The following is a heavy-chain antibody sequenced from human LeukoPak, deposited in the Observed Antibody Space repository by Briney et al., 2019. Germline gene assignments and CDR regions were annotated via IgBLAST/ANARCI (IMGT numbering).Heavy chain of an antibody. CDR3: AKDAQRGFDYSNSLEH. V-gene: IGHV3-33*06. Sequence: GTSLRLSCEASGFTFSHFGMHWVRQAPGKGLEWVAVIWSDAANQYYADSVKGRFTISRDNFRNTVSLQMNSLGAEDTAVYYRAKDAQRGFDYSNSLEHWGQGSLVTVSS. J-gene: IGHJ4*02. D-gene: IGHD4-11*01. CDR1: GFTFSHFG. CDR2: IWSDAANQ.